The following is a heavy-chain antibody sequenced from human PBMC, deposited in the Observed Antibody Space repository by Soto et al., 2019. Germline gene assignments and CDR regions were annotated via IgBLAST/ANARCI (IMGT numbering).Heavy chain of an antibody. Sequence: PPETLSLTCTVSGGSISSYYWSWIRQPPGKGLEWIGYIYYSGSTNYNPSLKSRVTISVDTSKNQFSLKLSSVTAADTAVYYCARGGYCSGGSCSDYYGMDVWGQGTTVTVSS. CDR3: ARGGYCSGGSCSDYYGMDV. V-gene: IGHV4-59*01. J-gene: IGHJ6*02. CDR1: GGSISSYY. D-gene: IGHD2-15*01. CDR2: IYYSGST.